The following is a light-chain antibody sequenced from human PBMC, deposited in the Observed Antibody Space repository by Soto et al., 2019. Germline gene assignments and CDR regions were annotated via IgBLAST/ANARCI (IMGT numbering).Light chain of an antibody. Sequence: EIVLTQSPGTLSLSPGKRATLSCRASQTISSAHLAWYQQRPGQAPRLLIYGASSRATGIPDRFSGRGSGTDFALTISRLEPEDFAVYYCQHYGTSLPITFGPGTKVDIK. V-gene: IGKV3-20*01. CDR1: QTISSAH. CDR2: GAS. CDR3: QHYGTSLPIT. J-gene: IGKJ3*01.